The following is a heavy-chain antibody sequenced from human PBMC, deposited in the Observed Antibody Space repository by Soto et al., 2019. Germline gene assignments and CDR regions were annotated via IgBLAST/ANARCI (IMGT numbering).Heavy chain of an antibody. D-gene: IGHD4-17*01. CDR3: ARDKTEVTTFVYYYYGMDV. Sequence: QVQLQQWGAGLLKPSETLSLTCAVYGGSFRGYYWSWIRQPPGKGLEWIGEIDHRGSTNYNPSLKSRVPISVDTSKNQFSLKLSSVTAADTAVYYCARDKTEVTTFVYYYYGMDVWGQGTTVTVSS. V-gene: IGHV4-34*01. CDR2: IDHRGST. CDR1: GGSFRGYY. J-gene: IGHJ6*02.